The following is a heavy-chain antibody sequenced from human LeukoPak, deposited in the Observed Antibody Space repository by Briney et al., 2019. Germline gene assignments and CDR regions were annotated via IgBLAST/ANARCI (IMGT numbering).Heavy chain of an antibody. V-gene: IGHV3-23*01. D-gene: IGHD4-23*01. CDR1: GFTFSNYA. CDR3: AKDATPFNSIWDYFDS. CDR2: IGGGDDI. Sequence: GGFLRLSCAASGFTFSNYAMNWVRQAPGKGLEWVAGIGGGDDIYYADSVKGRFTGSRDDSKSTLYLQMSSLRIEDTAIYYCAKDATPFNSIWDYFDSWGQGTLVTVS. J-gene: IGHJ4*02.